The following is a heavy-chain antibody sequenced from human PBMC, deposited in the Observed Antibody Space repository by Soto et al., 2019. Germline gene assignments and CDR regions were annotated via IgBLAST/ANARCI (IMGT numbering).Heavy chain of an antibody. D-gene: IGHD3-16*01. V-gene: IGHV6-1*01. J-gene: IGHJ6*02. CDR2: TYYRSTWSN. CDR3: AGVSSFRGMDV. CDR1: VYSVSSSSAA. Sequence: PSXSLSLTCAISVYSVSSSSAAWNWLIQSPSRGLEWLGRTYYRSTWSNDYAGSVKSRITINPDTFENQFSLQLYSVTPEDTAVYYCAGVSSFRGMDVWGPGTPITVSS.